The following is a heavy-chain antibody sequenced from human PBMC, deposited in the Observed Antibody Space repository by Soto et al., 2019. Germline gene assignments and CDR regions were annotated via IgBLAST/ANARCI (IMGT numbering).Heavy chain of an antibody. D-gene: IGHD2-2*01. Sequence: GGSLRLSCAASGFTFSSYGMHWVRQAPGKGLEWVAVISYDGSNKYYADSVKGRFTISRDNSKNTLYLQMNSLRAEDTAVYYCAKDHTVLGYCSSTSCNGGAYYYYGMDVWGQGTTVTVSS. J-gene: IGHJ6*02. V-gene: IGHV3-30*18. CDR3: AKDHTVLGYCSSTSCNGGAYYYYGMDV. CDR1: GFTFSSYG. CDR2: ISYDGSNK.